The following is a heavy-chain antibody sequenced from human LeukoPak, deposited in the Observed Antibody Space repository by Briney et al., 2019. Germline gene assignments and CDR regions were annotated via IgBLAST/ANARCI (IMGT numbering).Heavy chain of an antibody. CDR2: IKQDGSEK. CDR1: GFTFRRYW. J-gene: IGHJ3*02. D-gene: IGHD6-19*01. CDR3: AGGAGWTSDI. V-gene: IGHV3-7*01. Sequence: GGSLRLSCAASGFTFRRYWMNWVRQAPGKGLEWLANIKQDGSEKYYVDSVKGRFTISRDNAQNLVYLQLNSLRADDTAVYYCAGGAGWTSDIWGQGTLVIVSS.